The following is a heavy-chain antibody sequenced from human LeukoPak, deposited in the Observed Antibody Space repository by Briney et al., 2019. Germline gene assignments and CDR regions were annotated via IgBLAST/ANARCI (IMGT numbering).Heavy chain of an antibody. D-gene: IGHD3-10*01. CDR1: GGSISSHY. CDR2: IYYSGST. J-gene: IGHJ4*02. CDR3: AQGGFGELFDY. Sequence: SETLSLTCTVSGGSISSHYWSWIRQPPGKGLEWIGYIYYSGSTNYNPSLKSRVTISVDTSKNQFSLKLSSVTAADTAVYYCAQGGFGELFDYWGQGTLVTVSS. V-gene: IGHV4-59*11.